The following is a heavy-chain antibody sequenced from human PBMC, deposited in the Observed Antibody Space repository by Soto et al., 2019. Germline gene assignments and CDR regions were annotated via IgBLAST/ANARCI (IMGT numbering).Heavy chain of an antibody. J-gene: IGHJ6*02. D-gene: IGHD1-1*01. Sequence: QVQVVESGGGVVQPGRSLRLSCAASGFTFRSYAMHWVRQAPGKGLEWVAVISYDGGTIYHAASVKGRFTISRDNSKDTLYLKMDSLRAADTAVYYCARGPTTNWYYYYFGMDVWGQGTTVTVSS. CDR2: ISYDGGTI. CDR1: GFTFRSYA. CDR3: ARGPTTNWYYYYFGMDV. V-gene: IGHV3-30*03.